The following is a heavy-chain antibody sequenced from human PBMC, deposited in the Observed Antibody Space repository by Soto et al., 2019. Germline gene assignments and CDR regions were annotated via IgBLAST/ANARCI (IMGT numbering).Heavy chain of an antibody. CDR1: GFAFNNYG. D-gene: IGHD2-2*01. J-gene: IGHJ4*02. CDR2: ISKSDYT. Sequence: GGSLRLSCTVSGFAFNNYGINWVRQAPGKGLEWVSSISKSDYTYYSDSVKGRFAISRDNAKSSVSLQMNTLRVEDTAVYYCAREDSIIIPAASDFWGQGTLVTVSS. CDR3: AREDSIIIPAASDF. V-gene: IGHV3-21*01.